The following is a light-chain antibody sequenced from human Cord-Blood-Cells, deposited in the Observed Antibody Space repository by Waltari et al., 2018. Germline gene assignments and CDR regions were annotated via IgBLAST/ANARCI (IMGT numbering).Light chain of an antibody. CDR1: QRISSW. CDR2: KAS. J-gene: IGKJ1*01. Sequence: DIQMTQSPSTLSASVGDRVTITCRASQRISSWLAWYKQKPGKAPNLLIYKASSVESGVPSRFSGSGPGTEFTLTIANLQPDDFATYYCQQYNSYSTFGQGTKVEIK. CDR3: QQYNSYST. V-gene: IGKV1-5*03.